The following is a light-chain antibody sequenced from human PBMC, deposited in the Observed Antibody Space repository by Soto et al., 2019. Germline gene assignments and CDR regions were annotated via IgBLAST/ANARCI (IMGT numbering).Light chain of an antibody. V-gene: IGLV1-40*01. CDR3: QSYDSSLSGPGV. J-gene: IGLJ2*01. Sequence: QPVLTQPPSVSGAPGQRVTISCTGSSSNIGAGYDVQWYQQLPGTAAKLLVYGNSNRPSGVPDRFSGSKSGTSASLAITGLQAEDEADYYCQSYDSSLSGPGVFGGGTKVTVL. CDR1: SSNIGAGYD. CDR2: GNS.